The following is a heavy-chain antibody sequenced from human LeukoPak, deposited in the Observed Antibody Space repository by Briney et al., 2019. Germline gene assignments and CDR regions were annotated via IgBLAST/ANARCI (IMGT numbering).Heavy chain of an antibody. V-gene: IGHV5-51*01. CDR1: GYSFTTYW. D-gene: IGHD2-2*01. CDR2: IYPGDSGT. J-gene: IGHJ4*02. CDR3: ARRQGCSSTSCPPDY. Sequence: GESLQISCRGSGYSFTTYWIGWVRQMPGKGLEWMGIIYPGDSGTRYTPSFQGQVTLSADKSINTAYLQWSSLKASDTAMYYCARRQGCSSTSCPPDYWGQGTLVTVSP.